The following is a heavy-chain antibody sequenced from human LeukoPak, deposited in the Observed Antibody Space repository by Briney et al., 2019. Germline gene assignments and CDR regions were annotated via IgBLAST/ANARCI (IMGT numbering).Heavy chain of an antibody. CDR3: ARGDYGDYEVDY. CDR2: IYYSGST. CDR1: GGSISSSSYY. J-gene: IGHJ4*02. V-gene: IGHV4-39*07. D-gene: IGHD4-17*01. Sequence: SETLSLTCTVSGGSISSSSYYWGWIRQPPGKGLEWIGSIYYSGSTYYNPSLKSRVTISVDTSKNQSSLKLSSVTAADTAVYYCARGDYGDYEVDYWGQGTLVTVSS.